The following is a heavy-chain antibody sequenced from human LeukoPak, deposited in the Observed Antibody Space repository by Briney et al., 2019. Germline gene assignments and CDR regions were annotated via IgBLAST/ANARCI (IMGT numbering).Heavy chain of an antibody. CDR3: PTDVPAVTIIGY. V-gene: IGHV3-64*04. D-gene: IGHD2-2*01. J-gene: IGHJ4*02. CDR2: IRRKGGST. Sequence: PGGSLRLSCSASGFTFSSYATHWVRQPPGRGLEYVSSIRRKGGSTNYAGSVKGRFTTSRDNAKNWLCLQMTSLRAEDTAVYYCPTDVPAVTIIGYWGQGTLVTVSS. CDR1: GFTFSSYA.